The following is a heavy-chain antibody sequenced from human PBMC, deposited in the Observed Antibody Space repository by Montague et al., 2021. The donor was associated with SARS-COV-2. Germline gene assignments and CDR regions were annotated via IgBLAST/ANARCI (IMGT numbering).Heavy chain of an antibody. J-gene: IGHJ6*02. Sequence: SETLSLTCTLSGGSISSSSYYWGWIRQPPGKGLEWIGSIYCSGSTYYNPSLKSRVTISVDTSKNQFSLKLSSVTAADTAVYYCARVGRQQLVRLSGMDVWGQGTTVTVSS. V-gene: IGHV4-39*07. D-gene: IGHD6-13*01. CDR2: IYCSGST. CDR1: GGSISSSSYY. CDR3: ARVGRQQLVRLSGMDV.